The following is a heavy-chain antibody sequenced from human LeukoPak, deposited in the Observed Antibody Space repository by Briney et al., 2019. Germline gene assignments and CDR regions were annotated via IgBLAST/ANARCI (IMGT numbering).Heavy chain of an antibody. D-gene: IGHD1-26*01. Sequence: PSETLSLTCTVSGGSISSGDYYWSWIRQPPGKGLEWIGYIYYSGSTYYNPSLKSRVTISVDTSKNQFSLKLSSVTAADTAVYYCARDERVGATSLYAFDIWGQGTMVTVSS. J-gene: IGHJ3*02. CDR2: IYYSGST. V-gene: IGHV4-30-4*08. CDR1: GGSISSGDYY. CDR3: ARDERVGATSLYAFDI.